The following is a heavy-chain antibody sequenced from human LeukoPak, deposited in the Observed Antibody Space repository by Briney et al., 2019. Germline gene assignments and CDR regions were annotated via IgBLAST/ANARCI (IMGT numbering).Heavy chain of an antibody. Sequence: PGGSLRLSCAAPGFTFSSYAMSWVRQAPGKGLEWVSAISGSGGSTYYADSVKGRFTISRDNSKNTLYLQMNSLRAEDTAVYYCANHPGIAARPLDYWGQGTLVTVSS. CDR1: GFTFSSYA. V-gene: IGHV3-23*01. CDR2: ISGSGGST. CDR3: ANHPGIAARPLDY. D-gene: IGHD6-6*01. J-gene: IGHJ4*02.